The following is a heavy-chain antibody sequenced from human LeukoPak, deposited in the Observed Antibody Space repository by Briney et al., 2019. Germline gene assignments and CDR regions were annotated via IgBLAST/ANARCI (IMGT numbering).Heavy chain of an antibody. CDR2: IYTSGST. CDR3: ARFWAASGPKLDYYYMDV. J-gene: IGHJ6*03. V-gene: IGHV4-4*07. CDR1: GGSISSYY. Sequence: SETLSLTCTVSGGSISSYYWSWIRQPARKGLEWIGRIYTSGSTNYNPSLKSRVTMSVDTSKNQFSLKLSSVTAADTAVYYCARFWAASGPKLDYYYMDVWGKGTTVTVSS. D-gene: IGHD1-14*01.